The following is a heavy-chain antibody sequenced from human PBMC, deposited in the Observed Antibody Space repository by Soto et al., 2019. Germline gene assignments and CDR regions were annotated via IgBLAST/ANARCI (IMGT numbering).Heavy chain of an antibody. J-gene: IGHJ4*02. CDR1: GGTFSSYT. V-gene: IGHV1-69*04. CDR2: IIPILGIA. D-gene: IGHD5-12*01. CDR3: ARDGTGYDFGY. Sequence: ASVKVSCKASGGTFSSYTISWVRQAPGQGLEWMGRIIPILGIANYAQKFQGRVTITADNSTSTAYMELSSLRSEDTAVYYCARDGTGYDFGYWGQGTLVTVSS.